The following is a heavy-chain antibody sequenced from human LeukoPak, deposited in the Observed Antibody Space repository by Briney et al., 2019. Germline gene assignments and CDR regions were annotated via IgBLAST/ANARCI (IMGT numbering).Heavy chain of an antibody. Sequence: SESLSLTCAVSGGTFSSCNWWCGVRPPPGKGVGWVGDIYHSGSTNYNPSLQSRVTISVDKSKNQFSLKLSSVSAADTAVYYCARVYSSSWYNYYYGMDVWGQGTTVTVSS. V-gene: IGHV4-4*02. CDR3: ARVYSSSWYNYYYGMDV. CDR1: GGTFSSCNW. J-gene: IGHJ6*02. CDR2: IYHSGST. D-gene: IGHD6-13*01.